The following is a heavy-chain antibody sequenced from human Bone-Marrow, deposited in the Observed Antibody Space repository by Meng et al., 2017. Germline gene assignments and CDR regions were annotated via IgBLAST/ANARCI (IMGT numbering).Heavy chain of an antibody. J-gene: IGHJ4*02. D-gene: IGHD1-26*01. Sequence: SETLSLTCTVSGGSISSGSYYWSWIRQPAGKGLEWIGRIYTSGSTNYNPSLKSRVTISVDTSKNQFSLKLSSVTAADTAVYYCATNSGSYYGNIDYWGQGTLVTVSS. V-gene: IGHV4-61*02. CDR3: ATNSGSYYGNIDY. CDR1: GGSISSGSYY. CDR2: IYTSGST.